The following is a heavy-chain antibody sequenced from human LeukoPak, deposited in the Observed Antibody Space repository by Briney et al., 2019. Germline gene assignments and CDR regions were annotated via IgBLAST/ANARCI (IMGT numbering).Heavy chain of an antibody. Sequence: GGSLRLSCAASGFTFSSYGMHWVRQAPGKGLEWVAFIRYDGSNKYYADSVKGRFTISRDNSKNTLYLQMNSLRAEDTAVYYCAKMPRGFDWLSPPGDYWGQGTLVTVSS. CDR3: AKMPRGFDWLSPPGDY. V-gene: IGHV3-30*02. J-gene: IGHJ4*02. CDR2: IRYDGSNK. D-gene: IGHD3-9*01. CDR1: GFTFSSYG.